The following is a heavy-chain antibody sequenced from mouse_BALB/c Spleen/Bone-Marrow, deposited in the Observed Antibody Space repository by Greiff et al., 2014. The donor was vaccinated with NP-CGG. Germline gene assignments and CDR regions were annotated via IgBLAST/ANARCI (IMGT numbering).Heavy chain of an antibody. J-gene: IGHJ4*01. V-gene: IGHV1-87*01. CDR2: IYPGDGDT. Sequence: QVQLKQSGAELARPGASVKLSCKASGYTFTSYWMQWVKQRPGQGLEWIGAIYPGDGDTRYTQKFKGEATLTADKSSSTAYMQLSSLASEDSAVYYCARFYGYDGMDYWGQGTSVTVSS. CDR1: GYTFTSYW. D-gene: IGHD2-2*01. CDR3: ARFYGYDGMDY.